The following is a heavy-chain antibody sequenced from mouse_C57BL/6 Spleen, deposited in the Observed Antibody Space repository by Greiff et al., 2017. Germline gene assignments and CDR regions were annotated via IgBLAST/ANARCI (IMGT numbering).Heavy chain of an antibody. J-gene: IGHJ2*01. Sequence: VQLQQPGAELVKPGASVKMSCKASGYTFTSYWITWVKQRPGQGLEWIGDIYPGSGSTNYNEKFKSKATLTVDTSSSTAYMQLSSLTSEDSAVYYCARWGITTVVAARGYWGKGTTLTVS. CDR1: GYTFTSYW. D-gene: IGHD1-1*01. V-gene: IGHV1-55*01. CDR2: IYPGSGST. CDR3: ARWGITTVVAARGY.